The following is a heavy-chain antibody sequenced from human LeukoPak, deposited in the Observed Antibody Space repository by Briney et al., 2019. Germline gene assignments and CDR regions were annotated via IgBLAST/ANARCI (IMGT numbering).Heavy chain of an antibody. V-gene: IGHV3-30*02. CDR2: IRYDGSNK. J-gene: IGHJ3*02. Sequence: PGGSLRLSCAASGFTFSNYGMHWVRQAPGKGLEWVAFIRYDGSNKYYADSVKGRFTISRDNSKNTLYLQMNSLRAEDTAVYYCAKARYCSGGSCYSGHDAFDIWGQGTMVTVSS. CDR1: GFTFSNYG. D-gene: IGHD2-15*01. CDR3: AKARYCSGGSCYSGHDAFDI.